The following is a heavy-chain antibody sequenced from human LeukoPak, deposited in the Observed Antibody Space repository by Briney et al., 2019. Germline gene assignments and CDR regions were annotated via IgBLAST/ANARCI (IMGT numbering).Heavy chain of an antibody. CDR3: ARDARTHYYDSSGNYVDY. Sequence: GSLRLSCAASGFTFSNYEMNWVRQAPGMGLEWVSYISSGATTIYYADSVRGRFTISRDNAKNSLFLQMSNLRAEDTAVYCCARDARTHYYDSSGNYVDYWGQGTLVTVSS. CDR2: ISSGATTI. D-gene: IGHD3-22*01. V-gene: IGHV3-48*03. CDR1: GFTFSNYE. J-gene: IGHJ4*02.